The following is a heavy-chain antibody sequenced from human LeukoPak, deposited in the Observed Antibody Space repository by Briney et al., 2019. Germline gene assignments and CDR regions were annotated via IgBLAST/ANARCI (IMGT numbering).Heavy chain of an antibody. CDR1: GFTFDDHG. D-gene: IGHD5-18*01. V-gene: IGHV3-20*01. CDR2: INWNGGST. J-gene: IGHJ4*02. Sequence: GGSLRLSCAASGFTFDDHGMNWVRQAPGKGLEWVSGINWNGGSTFYADSVKGRFTISRDNAKNALYLQMNSLTAEDTALYHCARDRSYGSFDFWGQGTLVSVSS. CDR3: ARDRSYGSFDF.